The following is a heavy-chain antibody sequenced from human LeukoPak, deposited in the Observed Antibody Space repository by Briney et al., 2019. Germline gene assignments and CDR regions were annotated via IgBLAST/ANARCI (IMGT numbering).Heavy chain of an antibody. CDR2: ISDRGKT. Sequence: GWSLRLSCVASGITFSSYDMSWVRQAPGKGLEWISAISDRGKTDYADSVKGRFTISRDNSKNTLYLQLSSLRADDTAIYYCAKLPTIFGVADSFDIWGQGTLVTVSS. V-gene: IGHV3-23*01. D-gene: IGHD3-3*01. J-gene: IGHJ3*02. CDR1: GITFSSYD. CDR3: AKLPTIFGVADSFDI.